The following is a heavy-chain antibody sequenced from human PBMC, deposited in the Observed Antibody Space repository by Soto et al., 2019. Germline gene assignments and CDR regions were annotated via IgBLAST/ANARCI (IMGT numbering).Heavy chain of an antibody. Sequence: QVQLVESGGGVVQRGGSLRLSCAASGFTFNSYGMHWVRQAPGKGLEWVAVIWYDGSNKYYADSVKGRYTISRDDSKNTVYLQMNSLGAEDTAVYYCARDPLIAVAAYDAFDIWGQGTSVTVSS. D-gene: IGHD6-19*01. J-gene: IGHJ3*02. V-gene: IGHV3-33*01. CDR1: GFTFNSYG. CDR3: ARDPLIAVAAYDAFDI. CDR2: IWYDGSNK.